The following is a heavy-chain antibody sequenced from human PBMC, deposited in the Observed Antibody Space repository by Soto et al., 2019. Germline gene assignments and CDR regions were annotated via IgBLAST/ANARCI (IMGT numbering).Heavy chain of an antibody. CDR3: AKAEVPAAPYDYDYMGV. CDR2: ISGSGGST. CDR1: GFTFSSYA. J-gene: IGHJ6*03. V-gene: IGHV3-23*01. Sequence: EVQLLESGGGLVQPGGSLRLSCAASGFTFSSYAMSWVRQAPGKGLEWVSAISGSGGSTYYADSVKGRFTISRDNSKNALDLQMNSLRAEDTAVYYCAKAEVPAAPYDYDYMGVWGKGTTVTVSS. D-gene: IGHD2-2*01.